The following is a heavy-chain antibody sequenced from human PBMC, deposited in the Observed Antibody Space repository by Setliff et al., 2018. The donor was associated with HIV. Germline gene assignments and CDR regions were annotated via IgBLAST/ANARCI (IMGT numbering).Heavy chain of an antibody. CDR3: VRSGYSGHFDV. Sequence: LSLTCTVSGGSIIINDYYWGWIRQSPGKGLEWIGSIVYSGTTYYNVSLESRATISVDTSKNQFSLKLSSVTAADTAVYYCVRSGYSGHFDVWGQGTMVT. D-gene: IGHD5-12*01. CDR2: IVYSGTT. J-gene: IGHJ3*01. V-gene: IGHV4-39*01. CDR1: GGSIIINDYY.